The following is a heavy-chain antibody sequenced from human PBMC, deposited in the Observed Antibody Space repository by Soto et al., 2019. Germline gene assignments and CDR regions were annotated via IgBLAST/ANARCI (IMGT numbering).Heavy chain of an antibody. V-gene: IGHV3-30-3*01. Sequence: GGSLRLSCAASGFTFSNYAMHWVRQAPGKGLEWVAVMSDDGSSQYSADSVKGRFTISRDNAKNTLYLQMNSLRAEDTAVYYCAIRASYYDSSGYFDYWGQGTLVTVSS. CDR1: GFTFSNYA. J-gene: IGHJ4*02. D-gene: IGHD3-22*01. CDR3: AIRASYYDSSGYFDY. CDR2: MSDDGSSQ.